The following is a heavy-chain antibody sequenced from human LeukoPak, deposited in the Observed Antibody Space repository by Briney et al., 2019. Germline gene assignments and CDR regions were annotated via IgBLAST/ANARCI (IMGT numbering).Heavy chain of an antibody. CDR1: GGSISSNY. V-gene: IGHV4-59*01. D-gene: IGHD4-23*01. J-gene: IGHJ4*02. CDR2: MSYSGST. CDR3: ARTYGGNLLTDS. Sequence: SETLSLTCSVSGGSISSNYWSWIRQPPGKGLEWIAYMSYSGSTYYNPSLKSRVTISLGTSKNQFSLNLRSVTAADTALYYCARTYGGNLLTDSWGQGALVTVSS.